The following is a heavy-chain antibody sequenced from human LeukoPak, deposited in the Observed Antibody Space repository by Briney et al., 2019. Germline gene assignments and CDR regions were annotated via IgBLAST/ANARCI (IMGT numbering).Heavy chain of an antibody. CDR2: IHSGTT. Sequence: SETLSLTCSVSGGSISSYFLSWIRQPAGKVLEWIGRIHSGTTTYNPSLKSRVTMSLDTSKNQVSLTLRSVTAADTALYYCTRDSGTTGEVKFDPWGQGTLVTVSS. CDR3: TRDSGTTGEVKFDP. D-gene: IGHD4-17*01. CDR1: GGSISSYF. V-gene: IGHV4-4*07. J-gene: IGHJ5*02.